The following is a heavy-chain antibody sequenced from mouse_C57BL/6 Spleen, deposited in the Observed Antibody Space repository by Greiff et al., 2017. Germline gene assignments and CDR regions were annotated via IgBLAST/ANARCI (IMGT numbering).Heavy chain of an antibody. D-gene: IGHD1-1*01. CDR1: GFTFSDYY. CDR2: INYDGSST. CDR3: AREGWGSGGYFDV. J-gene: IGHJ1*03. V-gene: IGHV5-16*01. Sequence: EVQRVESEGGLVQPGSSMKLSCTASGFTFSDYYMAWVRQVPEKGLEWVANINYDGSSTYYLDSLKSRFIISRDNAKNILYLQMSSLKSEDTATYYCAREGWGSGGYFDVWGTGTTVTVSS.